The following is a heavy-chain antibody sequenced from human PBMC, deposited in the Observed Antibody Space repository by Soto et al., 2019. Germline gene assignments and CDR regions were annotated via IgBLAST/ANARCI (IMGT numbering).Heavy chain of an antibody. CDR2: IYYSGST. J-gene: IGHJ6*02. V-gene: IGHV4-30-4*01. Sequence: SETLSLTCTVSGGSISSGDYYWSWIRQPPGKGLEWIGYIYYSGSTYYNPSLKSRVTISVDTSKNQFSLKLSSVTAADTAVYYCARVPGDYDPYYYYGMDVWGQGTTVTVSS. CDR1: GGSISSGDYY. D-gene: IGHD4-17*01. CDR3: ARVPGDYDPYYYYGMDV.